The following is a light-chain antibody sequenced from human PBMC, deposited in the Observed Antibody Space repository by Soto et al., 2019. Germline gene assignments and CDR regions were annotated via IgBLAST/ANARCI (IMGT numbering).Light chain of an antibody. CDR1: QSVSSN. CDR3: QQYNNWPPVT. J-gene: IGKJ3*01. CDR2: GAS. V-gene: IGKV3-15*01. Sequence: EIVMTQSPATLSVSQGERATLSCRASQSVSSNLAWYQQKPGQAPRLLIYGASIRATGIPARFSGSGSGTEFTLTISSLQSEDFAVYYCQQYNNWPPVTFGPGTKVDIK.